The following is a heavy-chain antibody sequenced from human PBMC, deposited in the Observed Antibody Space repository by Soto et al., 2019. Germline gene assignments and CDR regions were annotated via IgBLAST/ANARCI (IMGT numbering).Heavy chain of an antibody. D-gene: IGHD5-18*01. CDR2: IYYSGST. V-gene: IGHV4-59*01. CDR3: ARVGYSYGLNFDY. J-gene: IGHJ4*02. Sequence: SETLSLTCTVSGGSISSYYWSWIRQPPGKGLEWIGYIYYSGSTNYNPSLKSRVTISVDTSKNQFSLKLSSVTAADTAVYYCARVGYSYGLNFDYWGQGTLVTVSS. CDR1: GGSISSYY.